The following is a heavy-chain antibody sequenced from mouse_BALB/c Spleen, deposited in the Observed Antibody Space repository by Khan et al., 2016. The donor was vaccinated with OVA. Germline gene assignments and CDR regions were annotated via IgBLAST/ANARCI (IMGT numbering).Heavy chain of an antibody. CDR1: GYTFTNYG. Sequence: QVQLQQSGPELKKPGETVKISCKASGYTFTNYGMNWVKQAPGKGLKWMGWINTNTGEPTYAEEFKGRFAFSLETSASTAYLQINNLINEDTATYFCARKGYFDYWGQGTTLTVSS. V-gene: IGHV9-3*02. J-gene: IGHJ2*01. CDR3: ARKGYFDY. CDR2: INTNTGEP.